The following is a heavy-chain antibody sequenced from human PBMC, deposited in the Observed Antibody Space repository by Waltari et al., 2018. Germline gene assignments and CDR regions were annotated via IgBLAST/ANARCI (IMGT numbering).Heavy chain of an antibody. J-gene: IGHJ6*02. V-gene: IGHV1-8*01. Sequence: QVQLVQSGAEVKKPGASVKVSCKASGYTFTSYDINWVRQATGQGLEWMGWMNPNSGKTGYAQKFQGRVTMTRNTSISTAYMELSSLRSEDTAVYYCARELWGSYYYYYYGMDVWGQGTTVTVSS. CDR3: ARELWGSYYYYYYGMDV. D-gene: IGHD1-26*01. CDR1: GYTFTSYD. CDR2: MNPNSGKT.